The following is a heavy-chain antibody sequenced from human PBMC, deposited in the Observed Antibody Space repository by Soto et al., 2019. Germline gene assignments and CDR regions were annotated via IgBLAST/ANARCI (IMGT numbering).Heavy chain of an antibody. CDR1: GGSFSGYY. CDR3: ARLRGSIENPDYYYYGMDV. V-gene: IGHV4-34*01. J-gene: IGHJ6*02. CDR2: INHSGST. Sequence: SETLSLTCAVYGGSFSGYYWSWIRQPPGKGLEWIGEINHSGSTNYNPSLKSRVTISVDTSKNQFSLKLSSVTAADTAVHYCARLRGSIENPDYYYYGMDVWGQGTTVTVSS. D-gene: IGHD3-16*02.